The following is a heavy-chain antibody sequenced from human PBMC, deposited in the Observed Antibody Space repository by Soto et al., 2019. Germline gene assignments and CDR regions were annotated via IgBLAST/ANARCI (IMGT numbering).Heavy chain of an antibody. CDR1: GYTFTIYG. V-gene: IGHV1-18*01. CDR3: ARDFGIVVVPVAPNHDAFDI. J-gene: IGHJ3*02. Sequence: ASVKVSCKVSGYTFTIYGSSWVRQAPGQGLEWMGWISAYNGNTNYAQKLQGRVTMTTDTSTSTAYMELRSLRSDDTAVYYCARDFGIVVVPVAPNHDAFDIWGQGTIVTVSS. D-gene: IGHD2-2*01. CDR2: ISAYNGNT.